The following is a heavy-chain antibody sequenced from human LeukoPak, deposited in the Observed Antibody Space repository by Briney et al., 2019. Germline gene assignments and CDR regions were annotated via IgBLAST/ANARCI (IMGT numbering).Heavy chain of an antibody. CDR1: GGSITTGGYS. V-gene: IGHV4-30-2*01. D-gene: IGHD2-15*01. J-gene: IGHJ5*02. CDR2: IYHSGST. CDR3: ARTHGRGYCSGGSCYSWFDP. Sequence: PSETLSLTCGVSGGSITTGGYSWSWIRQPPGKGLEWIGYIYHSGSTYYNPSLKSRVTISVDRSKNQFSLKLSSVTAADTAVYYCARTHGRGYCSGGSCYSWFDPWGQGTLVTVSS.